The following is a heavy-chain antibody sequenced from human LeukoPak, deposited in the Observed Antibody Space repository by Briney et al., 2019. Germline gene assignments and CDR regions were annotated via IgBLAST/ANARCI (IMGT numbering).Heavy chain of an antibody. V-gene: IGHV1-46*01. J-gene: IGHJ5*02. D-gene: IGHD6-13*01. CDR2: INPSGGST. Sequence: GASVKVSCKASGYTFTSYYMHWVRQAPGQGLEWMGIINPSGGSTSYAQKFQGRVTMTRDTSTSTVYMELSSLRSEDTAVYYCARDEQDSSSWYARWFDPWGQGTLVTVSS. CDR3: ARDEQDSSSWYARWFDP. CDR1: GYTFTSYY.